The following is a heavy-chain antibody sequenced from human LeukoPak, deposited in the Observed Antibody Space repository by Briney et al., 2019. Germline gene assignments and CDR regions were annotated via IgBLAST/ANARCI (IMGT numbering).Heavy chain of an antibody. CDR3: VRESRPGGAMGLYHNLDY. CDR2: IKEDGTEK. CDR1: GFTFSDFW. J-gene: IGHJ4*02. Sequence: GGSLRLSCAGSGFTFSDFWMSWVRQTPGKGLEWVANIKEDGTEKNLVDSVKGRFTISRDNTKNLLFLEMNNLRGDDTAIYYCVRESRPGGAMGLYHNLDYWGQGTLVAVSS. D-gene: IGHD1-1*01. V-gene: IGHV3-7*01.